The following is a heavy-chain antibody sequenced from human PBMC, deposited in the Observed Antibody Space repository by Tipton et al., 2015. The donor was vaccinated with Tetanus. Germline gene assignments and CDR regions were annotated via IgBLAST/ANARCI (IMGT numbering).Heavy chain of an antibody. CDR2: IYYSGST. V-gene: IGHV4-59*08. D-gene: IGHD3-10*01. CDR3: ARHPPPYYFGSGSYLDY. J-gene: IGHJ4*02. Sequence: TLSLTCTVSGGSVSSYYWTWFRQPPGKALEWIGSIYYSGSTFYHPSLQSRVTISVDTSKNQFSLRLSSVTAADTAVYFCARHPPPYYFGSGSYLDYWGQGTPVTVSS. CDR1: GGSVSSYY.